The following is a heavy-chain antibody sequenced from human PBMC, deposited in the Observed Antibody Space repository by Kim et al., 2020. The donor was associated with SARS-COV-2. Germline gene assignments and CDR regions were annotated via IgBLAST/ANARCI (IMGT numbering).Heavy chain of an antibody. CDR3: ARSGLNTAVTKVPGDY. V-gene: IGHV1-18*01. D-gene: IGHD2-2*01. CDR2: INPFNGNT. J-gene: IGHJ4*02. Sequence: ASVKVSCKASGYSVINYGIIWVRQAPGQSLEWLGWINPFNGNTIYAQKVQGRITLTTDTSKTTAYMELGSLRSDDTAVYFCARSGLNTAVTKVPGDYWGQGTLVTVSS. CDR1: GYSVINYG.